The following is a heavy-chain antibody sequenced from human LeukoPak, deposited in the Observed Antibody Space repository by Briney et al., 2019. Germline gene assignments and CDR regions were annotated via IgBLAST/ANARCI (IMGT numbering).Heavy chain of an antibody. CDR3: ARESRDFDWFWQWYFDL. Sequence: PSETLSLTCAVYGGSFSGYYWSWIRQPPGKGLEWIGEINHSGSTNYNLSLKSRVTISVDTSKNQFSLKLSSVTAADTAVYYCARESRDFDWFWQWYFDLWGRGTLVTVSS. V-gene: IGHV4-34*01. CDR1: GGSFSGYY. CDR2: INHSGST. J-gene: IGHJ2*01. D-gene: IGHD3-9*01.